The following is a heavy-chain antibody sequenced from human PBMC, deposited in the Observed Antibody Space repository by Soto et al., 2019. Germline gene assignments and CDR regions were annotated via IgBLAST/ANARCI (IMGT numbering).Heavy chain of an antibody. CDR1: GYSFTSYW. CDR3: ARPGHSSSWYYYGMDV. V-gene: IGHV5-10-1*01. J-gene: IGHJ6*02. D-gene: IGHD6-13*01. Sequence: GESLKISCKGSGYSFTSYWISWVRQMPGKGVEWMGRIDPSDSYTNYSPSFQGHVTISADKSISTAYLQWSSLKASDTAMYYCARPGHSSSWYYYGMDVWGQGTTVTVSS. CDR2: IDPSDSYT.